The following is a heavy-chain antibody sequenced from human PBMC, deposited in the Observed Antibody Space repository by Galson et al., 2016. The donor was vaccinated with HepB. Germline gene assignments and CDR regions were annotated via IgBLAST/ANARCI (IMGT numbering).Heavy chain of an antibody. CDR1: VDNFSTFA. V-gene: IGHV1-69*13. CDR3: ARDQEYGSGGFYFLES. J-gene: IGHJ4*02. Sequence: SVKVSCKASVDNFSTFALSWVRQAPGQGLEWIGGIIPVFGTPNYAQKFQGRLTITADDYTKTTYMELSSLSTEDTAVYFCARDQEYGSGGFYFLESWGQGTLVTVSA. D-gene: IGHD3-22*01. CDR2: IIPVFGTP.